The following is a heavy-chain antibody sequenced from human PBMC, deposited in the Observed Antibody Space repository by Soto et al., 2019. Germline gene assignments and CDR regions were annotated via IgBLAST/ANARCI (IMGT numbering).Heavy chain of an antibody. CDR3: ARGRAARDYFDY. CDR2: ISYDGSNK. Sequence: LRLSCAASGFTFSSYAMHWVRQAPGKGLEWVAVISYDGSNKYYADSVKGRFTISRDNSKNTLYLQMNSLRAEDTAVYYCARGRAARDYFDYWGQGTLVTVSS. CDR1: GFTFSSYA. D-gene: IGHD6-6*01. J-gene: IGHJ4*02. V-gene: IGHV3-30-3*01.